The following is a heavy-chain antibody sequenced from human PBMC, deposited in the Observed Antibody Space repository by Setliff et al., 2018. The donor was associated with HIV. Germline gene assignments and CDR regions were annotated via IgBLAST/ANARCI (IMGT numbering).Heavy chain of an antibody. CDR2: IFYSGNT. CDR3: ARGPSLQTTLFDY. Sequence: SETLSLTCTVSGDSMSSSSYYWGWIRQPPGKGLEWIGSIFYSGNTYYKPSLKSRVTISVDTSKNQFSLKLTSVTAADTAVYYCARGPSLQTTLFDYWGQGTLVTVSS. V-gene: IGHV4-39*07. J-gene: IGHJ4*02. CDR1: GDSMSSSSYY.